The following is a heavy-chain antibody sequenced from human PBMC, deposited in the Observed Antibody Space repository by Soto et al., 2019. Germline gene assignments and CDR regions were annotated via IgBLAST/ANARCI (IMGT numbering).Heavy chain of an antibody. D-gene: IGHD3-22*01. CDR2: ISGGGGTT. V-gene: IGHV3-23*01. J-gene: IGHJ6*02. CDR3: VKWVYYDSALYDLDV. Sequence: GGSLRLSCAASGFTFANYAMTWVRQAPAKGLEWVSTISGGGGTTYYADSVKGRFTISRDNSKNTLYVQMNSLRAEDTAVYYCVKWVYYDSALYDLDVWGQGATVTVSS. CDR1: GFTFANYA.